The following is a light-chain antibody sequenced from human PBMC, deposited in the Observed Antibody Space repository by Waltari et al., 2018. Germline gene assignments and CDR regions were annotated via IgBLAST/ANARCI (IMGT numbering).Light chain of an antibody. J-gene: IGLJ2*01. CDR3: CSYAGSNTFNVV. Sequence: QSALTQPASVSGSPGQSITISCTGTSSDVGSHNLVSWYQHHPGKAPKFGIYGGSKRPSGVVNRFSGSKSGNTASLTISGLQAEDEGDYYCCSYAGSNTFNVVFGGGTKLTVL. CDR2: GGS. V-gene: IGLV2-23*03. CDR1: SSDVGSHNL.